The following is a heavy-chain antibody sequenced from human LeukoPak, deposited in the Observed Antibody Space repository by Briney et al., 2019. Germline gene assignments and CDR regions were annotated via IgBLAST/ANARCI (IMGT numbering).Heavy chain of an antibody. J-gene: IGHJ5*02. V-gene: IGHV3-23*01. CDR1: GFIFNTYA. D-gene: IGHD2-2*01. Sequence: PGGSLRPSCAASGFIFNTYAINWVRQAPGKGLEWVSALCGGGDYIYYAHSVKGRFSLSRDNSKNTLYLQMNSLSADDTAVYYCAKGGYCSSTSCYVGWFDPWGQGTLVTVS. CDR3: AKGGYCSSTSCYVGWFDP. CDR2: LCGGGDYI.